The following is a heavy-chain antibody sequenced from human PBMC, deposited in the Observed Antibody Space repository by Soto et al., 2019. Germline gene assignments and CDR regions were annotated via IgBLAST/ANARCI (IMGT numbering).Heavy chain of an antibody. CDR2: IYYSGST. CDR3: ARQLRPPIAARPGFEDWFDP. J-gene: IGHJ5*02. V-gene: IGHV4-59*08. Sequence: TSETLSLTCTVSGGSISSYYWSWIRQPPGKGLEWIGYIYYSGSTNYNPSLKSRVTISVDTSKNQFSLKLSSVTAADTAVYYCARQLRPPIAARPGFEDWFDPWGQGTLVTVSS. D-gene: IGHD6-6*01. CDR1: GGSISSYY.